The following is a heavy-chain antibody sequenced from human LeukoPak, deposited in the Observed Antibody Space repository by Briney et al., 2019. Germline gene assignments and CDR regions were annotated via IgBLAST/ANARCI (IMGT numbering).Heavy chain of an antibody. Sequence: GGSLRLSCAASGFTFSSYGMYWVRQAPGKGLVWVSHIKSDGITTTYADSVKGRFTISRDNAKNTLYLQMNSLRAEDTAVYYCTRRYDSSGSSFDYWGQGILVTVSS. CDR3: TRRYDSSGSSFDY. CDR1: GFTFSSYG. V-gene: IGHV3-74*03. CDR2: IKSDGITT. D-gene: IGHD3-16*01. J-gene: IGHJ4*02.